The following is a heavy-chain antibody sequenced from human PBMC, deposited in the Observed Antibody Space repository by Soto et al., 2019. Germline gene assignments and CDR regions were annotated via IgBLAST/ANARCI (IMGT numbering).Heavy chain of an antibody. J-gene: IGHJ4*02. CDR3: ARGSAMMVAVERDAPDKDYLDY. V-gene: IGHV4-34*01. CDR2: IHHSGST. D-gene: IGHD3-22*01. Sequence: WCRGLLKPSETLSLTCAVYVGSFSGYYWSWLRQPPGKGLEWIGEIHHSGSTNYNPSLKSRVTISVDTSKNQFSLKLSSVTAADTAVYYCARGSAMMVAVERDAPDKDYLDYWGQGNLVTVSS. CDR1: VGSFSGYY.